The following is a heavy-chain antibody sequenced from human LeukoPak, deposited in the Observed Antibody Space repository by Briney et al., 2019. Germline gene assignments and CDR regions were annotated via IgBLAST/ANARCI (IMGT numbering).Heavy chain of an antibody. J-gene: IGHJ4*02. CDR2: ISGSGGST. Sequence: GGSLRLSCAASGFTFSSYAMSWVRQAPGKGLEWVSAISGSGGSTYYADSVKGRFTISRDNSKNTLYLQMNSLRAEDTAVYYWSRKGWIQLWLEPYYFDYWGQGTPGTGSS. D-gene: IGHD5-18*01. CDR1: GFTFSSYA. V-gene: IGHV3-23*01. CDR3: SRKGWIQLWLEPYYFDY.